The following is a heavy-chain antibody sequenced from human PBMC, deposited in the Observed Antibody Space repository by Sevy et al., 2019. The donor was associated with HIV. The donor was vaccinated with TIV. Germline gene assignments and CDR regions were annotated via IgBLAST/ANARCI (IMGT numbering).Heavy chain of an antibody. J-gene: IGHJ4*02. Sequence: GGSLRLSCAASGFTFSSYAMSWVRQAPGKGLEWVSAISGSGGSTYYAHSVKGRFTISRDNSKNTLYLQMNSLRAEDTAVYYCARALLGYYYDSSGYYLFDYWGQGTLVTVSS. D-gene: IGHD3-22*01. CDR2: ISGSGGST. CDR3: ARALLGYYYDSSGYYLFDY. CDR1: GFTFSSYA. V-gene: IGHV3-23*01.